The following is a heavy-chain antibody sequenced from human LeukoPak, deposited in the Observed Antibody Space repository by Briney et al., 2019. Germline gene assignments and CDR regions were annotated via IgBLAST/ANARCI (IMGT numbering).Heavy chain of an antibody. Sequence: ASVKVSCKASGYTLTAYYLHWVRQAPGQGLEWMGRINPNSGGTTYAQKFQGRVTMTRDTSIGTAHMELSSLRSDDTALYYCARPYYESSGLYVDAFDIWGQGTMVTVSS. CDR2: INPNSGGT. CDR3: ARPYYESSGLYVDAFDI. V-gene: IGHV1-2*06. D-gene: IGHD3-22*01. CDR1: GYTLTAYY. J-gene: IGHJ3*02.